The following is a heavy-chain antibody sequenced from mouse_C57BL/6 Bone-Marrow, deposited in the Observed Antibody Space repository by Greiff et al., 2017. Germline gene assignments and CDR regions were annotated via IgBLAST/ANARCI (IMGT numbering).Heavy chain of an antibody. V-gene: IGHV1-69*01. CDR1: GYTFTSYW. J-gene: IGHJ3*01. CDR3: ARSKGWFAY. CDR2: IDPSDSYT. Sequence: QVQLQQPGAELVMPGASVKLSCKASGYTFTSYWMHWVKQRPGQGLEWIGEIDPSDSYTNYNQKFKGKSTLTVDKSSSTAYMELRSLTSEDTAVYYCARSKGWFAYWGQGTLVTVSA.